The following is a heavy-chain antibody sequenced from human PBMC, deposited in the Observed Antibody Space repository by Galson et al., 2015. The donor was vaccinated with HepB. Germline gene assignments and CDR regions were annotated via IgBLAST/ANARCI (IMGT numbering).Heavy chain of an antibody. D-gene: IGHD6-13*01. Sequence: SLRLSCAASGFTFSSYGMHWVRQAPGKGLEWVAVIWYDGSNKYYADSVKGRFTISRDNSKNTLYLQMNSLRAEDTAVYYCARSSAAGTFTVGHSDYWGQGTLVTVSS. CDR2: IWYDGSNK. J-gene: IGHJ4*02. CDR1: GFTFSSYG. CDR3: ARSSAAGTFTVGHSDY. V-gene: IGHV3-30*19.